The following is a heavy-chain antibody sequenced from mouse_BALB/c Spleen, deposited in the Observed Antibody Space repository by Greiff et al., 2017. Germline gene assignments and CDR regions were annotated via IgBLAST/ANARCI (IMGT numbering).Heavy chain of an antibody. J-gene: IGHJ1*01. D-gene: IGHD1-1*01. CDR3: ARGYYGSSYDWYFDV. Sequence: QVQLQQSGPELVKPGASVKISCKASGYAFSSSWMNWVKQRPGQGLEWIGRIYPGDGDTNYNGKFKGKATLTADKSSSTAYMQLSSLTSVDSAVYFCARGYYGSSYDWYFDVWGAGTTVTVSS. CDR1: GYAFSSSW. V-gene: IGHV1-82*01. CDR2: IYPGDGDT.